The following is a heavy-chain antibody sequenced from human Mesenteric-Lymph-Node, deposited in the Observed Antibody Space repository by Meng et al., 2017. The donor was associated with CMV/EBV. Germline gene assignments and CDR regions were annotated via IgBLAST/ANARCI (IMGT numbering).Heavy chain of an antibody. J-gene: IGHJ4*02. V-gene: IGHV4-39*07. D-gene: IGHD2-8*01. Sequence: SETLSLTCTVSGGSISSSSYYWGWIRRPPGKGLEWLGTIYHSGDTYYNPSLESRVTISVDTSKNQFSLKLGSVTAADTAVYYCARDPTNGVFDYWGQGTLVTVSS. CDR1: GGSISSSSYY. CDR3: ARDPTNGVFDY. CDR2: IYHSGDT.